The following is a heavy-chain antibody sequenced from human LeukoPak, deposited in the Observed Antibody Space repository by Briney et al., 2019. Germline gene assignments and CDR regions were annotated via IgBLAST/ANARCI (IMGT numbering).Heavy chain of an antibody. J-gene: IGHJ3*02. D-gene: IGHD1-26*01. CDR3: ARGGSPPEALGDTFDI. Sequence: PGGSLRLSCAASGFTFSNYLMHWVRQAPGEGLVWVSRIKSDGGSTAYADSVVGRFTISRDNAKNTLCLQMDSLGVEDTAVYYCARGGSPPEALGDTFDIWGQGTMVTVSS. CDR2: IKSDGGST. V-gene: IGHV3-74*01. CDR1: GFTFSNYL.